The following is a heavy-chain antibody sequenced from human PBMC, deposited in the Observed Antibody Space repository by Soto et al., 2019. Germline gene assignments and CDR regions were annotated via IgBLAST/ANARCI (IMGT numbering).Heavy chain of an antibody. V-gene: IGHV4-31*03. CDR2: IYYSGST. D-gene: IGHD4-17*01. Sequence: QVQLQESGPGLVKPSQTLSLTCTVSGGSISSDNYYWSWIRQHPGKGLEWIGYIYYSGSTFYNPSLMSRVTISVDTSKNQFSLKLSSVTAADTAIYYCAREVITVTPEINDAFGIWGQGTMVTVSS. CDR1: GGSISSDNYY. J-gene: IGHJ3*02. CDR3: AREVITVTPEINDAFGI.